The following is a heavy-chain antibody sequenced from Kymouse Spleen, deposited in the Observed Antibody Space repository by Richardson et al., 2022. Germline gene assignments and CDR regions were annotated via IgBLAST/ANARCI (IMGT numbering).Heavy chain of an antibody. CDR2: IYYSGST. CDR1: GGSISSYY. J-gene: IGHJ4*02,IGHJ5*02. D-gene: IGHD3-10*01. CDR3: ARGLWFGELRSP. V-gene: IGHV4-59*01. Sequence: QVQLQESGPGLVKPSETLSLTCTVSGGSISSYYWSWIRQPPGKGLEWIGYIYYSGSTNYNPSLKSRVTISVDTSKNQFSLKLSSVTAADTAVYYCARGLWFGELRSPWGQGTLVTVSS.